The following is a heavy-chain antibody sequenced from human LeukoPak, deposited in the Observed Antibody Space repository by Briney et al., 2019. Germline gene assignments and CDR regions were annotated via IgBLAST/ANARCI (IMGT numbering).Heavy chain of an antibody. D-gene: IGHD6-13*01. V-gene: IGHV3-7*01. J-gene: IGHJ4*02. Sequence: GGSLRLSCAASGFTFSSYWMGWVRQAPGKGLEWVANIKQDGSEKYYVDSVKGRFTISRDNAKNSLYLQMNSLRAEDTAVYYCASHLEVAAAGFDYWGQGTLVTVSS. CDR2: IKQDGSEK. CDR1: GFTFSSYW. CDR3: ASHLEVAAAGFDY.